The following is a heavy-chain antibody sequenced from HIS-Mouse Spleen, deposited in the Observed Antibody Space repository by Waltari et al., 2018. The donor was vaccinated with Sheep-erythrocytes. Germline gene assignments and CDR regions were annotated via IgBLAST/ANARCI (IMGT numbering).Heavy chain of an antibody. Sequence: QVQLVESGGGVVQPGMSLRLSCAASGFTFSSSGMHWVRQAPGKGLEWVAVISYDGSNKYYADSVKGRFTISRDNSKNTLYLQMNSLRAEDTAVYYCAKDPANWDAFDIWGQGTMVTVSS. CDR2: ISYDGSNK. J-gene: IGHJ3*02. D-gene: IGHD7-27*01. V-gene: IGHV3-30*18. CDR1: GFTFSSSG. CDR3: AKDPANWDAFDI.